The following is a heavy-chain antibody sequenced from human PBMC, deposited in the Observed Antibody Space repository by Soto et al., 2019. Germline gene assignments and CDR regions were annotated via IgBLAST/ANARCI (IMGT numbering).Heavy chain of an antibody. D-gene: IGHD6-19*01. CDR2: IKQDGSEK. CDR3: AGVAGRGY. J-gene: IGHJ4*02. V-gene: IGHV3-7*01. Sequence: GSLRLSCAASGFTFSSYWMSWVRQAPGKGLEWVANIKQDGSEKYYVDSVKGRFTISRDNAKNSLYLQMKSMRDDDTLAYYCAGVAGRGYWGQGTLVTVSS. CDR1: GFTFSSYW.